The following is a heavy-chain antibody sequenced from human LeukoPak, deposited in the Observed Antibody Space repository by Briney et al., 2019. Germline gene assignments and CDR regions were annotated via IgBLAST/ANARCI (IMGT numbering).Heavy chain of an antibody. CDR2: IYTSGST. D-gene: IGHD2-21*01. CDR3: AGVMVIGYDAFDI. Sequence: NPSETLSLTCTVSGGSISSYYWSWIRQPAGNGLEWIGRIYTSGSTNYNPSLKSRVTMSVDTSKNQFSLKLSSVTAADTAVYYWAGVMVIGYDAFDIWGKGKMVTVS. V-gene: IGHV4-4*07. J-gene: IGHJ3*02. CDR1: GGSISSYY.